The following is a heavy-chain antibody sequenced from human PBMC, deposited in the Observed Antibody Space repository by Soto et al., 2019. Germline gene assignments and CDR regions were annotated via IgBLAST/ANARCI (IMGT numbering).Heavy chain of an antibody. J-gene: IGHJ4*02. Sequence: QITLNESGPTVVRPTETLTLTCRFSGFSLTTSGVGVGWIRQSPGKAPEWLALIYWDDDKRYSASLKSRLTITKATSKNQVVRTVSDLDPTDTATYYCAHRVLRTVFGLVTTTAIFFDFWGQGTPVAVSS. D-gene: IGHD3-3*01. CDR2: IYWDDDK. CDR3: AHRVLRTVFGLVTTTAIFFDF. CDR1: GFSLTTSGVG. V-gene: IGHV2-5*02.